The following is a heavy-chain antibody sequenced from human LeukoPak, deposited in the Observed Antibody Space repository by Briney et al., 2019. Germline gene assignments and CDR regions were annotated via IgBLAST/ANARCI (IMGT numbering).Heavy chain of an antibody. Sequence: SETLSLTCAVYGGSFSGYYWSWIRQPPGKGLEWIGSIYHSGSTYYNPSLKSRVTISVHTSKNQFSLKLSSVTAADTAVYYCARVSLDYGSGSYEDYWGQGTLVTVSS. V-gene: IGHV4-34*01. D-gene: IGHD3-10*01. CDR1: GGSFSGYY. J-gene: IGHJ4*02. CDR2: IYHSGST. CDR3: ARVSLDYGSGSYEDY.